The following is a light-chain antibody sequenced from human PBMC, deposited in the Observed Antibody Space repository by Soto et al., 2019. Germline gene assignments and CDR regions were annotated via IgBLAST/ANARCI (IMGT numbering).Light chain of an antibody. CDR3: QQYNNRPPWT. Sequence: EIVMTQSPATLSVSPGERATLSCRASQSVGSNSAWYQQKPGQAPRLLMYGASTRATGVPARFSGSGSGAEFTLTISSLQSEDFAVYYCQQYNNRPPWTFGQGTKVEIE. CDR1: QSVGSN. V-gene: IGKV3-15*01. CDR2: GAS. J-gene: IGKJ1*01.